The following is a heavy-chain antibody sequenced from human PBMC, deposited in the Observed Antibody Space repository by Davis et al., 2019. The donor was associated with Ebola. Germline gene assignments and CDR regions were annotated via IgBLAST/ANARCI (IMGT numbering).Heavy chain of an antibody. J-gene: IGHJ6*02. D-gene: IGHD2-21*01. CDR2: IIPIFGTA. Sequence: AASVKVSCKASGGTFSSYAISWVRQAPGQGLEWMGGIIPIFGTANYAQKFQGRVTITADESTSTAYMELSSLRSEDTAVYYCARWPPLRVWYYGMDVWGQGTTVTVSS. CDR1: GGTFSSYA. CDR3: ARWPPLRVWYYGMDV. V-gene: IGHV1-69*13.